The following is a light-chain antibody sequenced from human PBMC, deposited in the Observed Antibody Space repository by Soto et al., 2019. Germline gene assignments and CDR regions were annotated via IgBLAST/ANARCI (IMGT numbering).Light chain of an antibody. CDR3: CSYAGSSTPVI. Sequence: QSVLTQPASVSGSPGQSITISFTGTNNDVGSYNLVSWYQQHPGKAPKLMIYEVSKRPSGVSNRFSGSKSGNTASLTISGLQAEDEADYYCCSYAGSSTPVIFGTGTKVTVL. CDR1: NNDVGSYNL. V-gene: IGLV2-23*02. J-gene: IGLJ1*01. CDR2: EVS.